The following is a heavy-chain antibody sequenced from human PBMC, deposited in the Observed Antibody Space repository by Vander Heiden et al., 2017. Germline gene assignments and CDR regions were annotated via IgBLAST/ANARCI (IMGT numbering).Heavy chain of an antibody. Sequence: QVQLVESGGGVVQPGRSLRLSCAASGFTFSSYAMHWVRQAPGKGLEWVAVISYDGSNKYYADSVKGRFTISRDNSKNTLYLQMNSLRAEDTAVYYCARKASSSWIYYYYGMDVWGQGTTVTVSS. CDR3: ARKASSSWIYYYYGMDV. J-gene: IGHJ6*02. CDR2: ISYDGSNK. CDR1: GFTFSSYA. D-gene: IGHD6-13*01. V-gene: IGHV3-30*04.